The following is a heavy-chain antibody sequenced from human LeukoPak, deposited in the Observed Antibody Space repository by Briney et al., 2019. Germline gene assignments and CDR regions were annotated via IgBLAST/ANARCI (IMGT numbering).Heavy chain of an antibody. Sequence: PSETLSLTCTVSGGSVSSGSYYWSWIRQPPGKGLEWIGYIYYSGSTNYDPSLKSRVTISVDTSKNHFSLKLNSVTAADTAVYYCARLHTTVILGRGFDIWGQGTMVTVSS. J-gene: IGHJ3*02. D-gene: IGHD4-11*01. CDR1: GGSVSSGSYY. CDR2: IYYSGST. CDR3: ARLHTTVILGRGFDI. V-gene: IGHV4-61*03.